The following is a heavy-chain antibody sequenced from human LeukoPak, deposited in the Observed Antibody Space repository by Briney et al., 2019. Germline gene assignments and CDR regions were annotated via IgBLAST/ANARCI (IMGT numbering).Heavy chain of an antibody. J-gene: IGHJ5*02. V-gene: IGHV4-59*08. CDR3: ATSEKWFDP. Sequence: SETLSLTCTVSGGSITSHYWSWIRQPPGKGLEWIGYIYYSGSTNYNPSLKSRVTMSVDTSKNQFSLKLSSVTAADTAVYYCATSEKWFDPWGQGTPVTVSS. CDR1: GGSITSHY. CDR2: IYYSGST.